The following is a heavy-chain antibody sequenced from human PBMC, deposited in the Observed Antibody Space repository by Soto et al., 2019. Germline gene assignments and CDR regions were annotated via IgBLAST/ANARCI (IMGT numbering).Heavy chain of an antibody. D-gene: IGHD3-22*01. Sequence: QITLKESGPTLVKPTQTLTLTCTFSGFSLSTSGVGVGWIRQPPGKALEWLALIYWDDDKRYSPSLKSRLTITXXTXKXXVVLTMTNMDPVDTATYYCAHRRHITMIVVEGFDYWGQGTLVTVSS. J-gene: IGHJ4*02. CDR2: IYWDDDK. CDR3: AHRRHITMIVVEGFDY. V-gene: IGHV2-5*02. CDR1: GFSLSTSGVG.